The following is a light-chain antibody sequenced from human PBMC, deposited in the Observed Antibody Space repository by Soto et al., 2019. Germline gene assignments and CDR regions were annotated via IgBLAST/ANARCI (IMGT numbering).Light chain of an antibody. J-gene: IGKJ4*01. CDR3: QHYASSPVT. CDR1: QSVSRSY. V-gene: IGKV3-20*01. Sequence: EIVLTQSPGTLSLSPGERATLSCRASQSVSRSYLAWYQQKPGQAPRLLIYGASSRATGIPDRFSGSGSGTDFTLTISRLEPEDFAVYYCQHYASSPVTFGGGIKVEIK. CDR2: GAS.